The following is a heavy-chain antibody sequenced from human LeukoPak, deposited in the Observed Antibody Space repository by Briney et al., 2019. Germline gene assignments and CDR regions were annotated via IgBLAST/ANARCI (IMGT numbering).Heavy chain of an antibody. CDR2: INTNTGNP. CDR1: GYTFTSYA. Sequence: ASVRVSCKASGYTFTSYAMNWVRQAPGQGLEWMGWINTNTGNPTYAQGFTGRFVFSLDTSVSTAYLQISSLKAEDTAVYYFASRDGGQYYYYYYMDVWGKGTTVTVSS. CDR3: ASRDGGQYYYYYYMDV. V-gene: IGHV7-4-1*02. D-gene: IGHD3-16*01. J-gene: IGHJ6*03.